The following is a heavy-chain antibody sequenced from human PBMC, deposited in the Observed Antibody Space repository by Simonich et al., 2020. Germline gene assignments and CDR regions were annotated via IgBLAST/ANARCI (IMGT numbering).Heavy chain of an antibody. CDR2: INHSGST. CDR1: GGSFSGYS. Sequence: QVQLQQWGAGLLKHSETLSLTFAVYGGSFSGYSWRCIRKPPGKGLEWIGEINHSGSTNYNPSLKSRVTISLDTSKNQFSLKLSSVTAADTAVYYCAMRILNYDYWGQGTLVTVSS. CDR3: AMRILNYDY. V-gene: IGHV4-34*01. J-gene: IGHJ4*02.